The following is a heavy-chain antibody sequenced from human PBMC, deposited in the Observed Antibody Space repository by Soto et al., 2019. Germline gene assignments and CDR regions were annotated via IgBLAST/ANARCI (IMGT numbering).Heavy chain of an antibody. CDR1: GFTFSSYG. Sequence: GGSLRLSCAASGFTFSSYGMHWVRQAPGKGLEWVAVISYDGSNKYYADSVKGRFTISRDNSKNTLYLQMNSLRAEDTAVYYCAKKARDSSSWYDYWGQGTLVTVSS. CDR3: AKKARDSSSWYDY. V-gene: IGHV3-30*18. CDR2: ISYDGSNK. J-gene: IGHJ4*02. D-gene: IGHD6-13*01.